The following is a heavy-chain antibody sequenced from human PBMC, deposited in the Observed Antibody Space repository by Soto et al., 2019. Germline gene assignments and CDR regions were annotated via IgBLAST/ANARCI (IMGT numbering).Heavy chain of an antibody. Sequence: ASVKVSCKASGYTFTGYYIYWVRQAPGQGLECLGWMNPNSGGTSYAQKFQGRVTMTRDTSISTAYMELSSLRAEDTALYYCARDAPYPQGRWLNLDLWGQGTLVTVSS. D-gene: IGHD3-10*01. V-gene: IGHV1-2*02. CDR3: ARDAPYPQGRWLNLDL. CDR1: GYTFTGYY. J-gene: IGHJ5*02. CDR2: MNPNSGGT.